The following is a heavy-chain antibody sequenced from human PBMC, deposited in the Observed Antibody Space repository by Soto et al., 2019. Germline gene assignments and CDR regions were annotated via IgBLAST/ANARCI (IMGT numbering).Heavy chain of an antibody. CDR1: GGSISSSNW. CDR2: IYHSGST. CDR3: ARDRRVSIAAAGTRGDWFDP. V-gene: IGHV4-4*02. Sequence: PSETLSLTCAVSGGSISSSNWWSWVRQPPGKRLEWIGEIYHSGSTNYNPSLKSRVTISVDKSKNQFSLKLSSVTAADTAVYYCARDRRVSIAAAGTRGDWFDPWGQGTLVTVSS. D-gene: IGHD6-13*01. J-gene: IGHJ5*02.